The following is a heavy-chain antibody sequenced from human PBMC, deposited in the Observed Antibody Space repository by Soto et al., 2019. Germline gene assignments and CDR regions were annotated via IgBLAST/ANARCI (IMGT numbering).Heavy chain of an antibody. J-gene: IGHJ5*01. CDR1: GYTFTSYD. Sequence: ASVKVSGKESGYTFTSYDINWVLQATGQGLEYLGWMNPNSGSTGYVQKFQGRVTMTRNTSISTAYMELSSLRSEDTAVYYCVICVKYGAYERWFVSLGQGILVTVPQ. V-gene: IGHV1-8*01. CDR2: MNPNSGST. D-gene: IGHD4-17*01. CDR3: VICVKYGAYERWFVS.